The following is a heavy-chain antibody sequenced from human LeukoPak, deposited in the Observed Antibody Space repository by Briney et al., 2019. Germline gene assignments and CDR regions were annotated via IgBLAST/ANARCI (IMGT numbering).Heavy chain of an antibody. V-gene: IGHV3-48*02. J-gene: IGHJ6*02. CDR2: ISSSSSTI. CDR3: AREKTGTNYCYYGMDV. Sequence: GGSLRLSCAASGFTFSSYSMNWVRQAPGKGLEWVSYISSSSSTIYYADSVKGRFTISRDNAKNSLYLQMNSLRDEDTAVYYCAREKTGTNYCYYGMDVWGQGTTVTVSS. D-gene: IGHD1-7*01. CDR1: GFTFSSYS.